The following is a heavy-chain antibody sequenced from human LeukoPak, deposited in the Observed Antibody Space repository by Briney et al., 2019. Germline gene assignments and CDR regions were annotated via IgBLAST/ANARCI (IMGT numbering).Heavy chain of an antibody. CDR1: GFDFNNYA. J-gene: IGHJ4*02. CDR3: AKGAAIDH. Sequence: PGGSLRLSCAASGFDFNNYAMSWVRQGAGKRLEWVSAMSGTGYHTYYADSDKTYYADSVKGRFTISRDNSKSTVYLHMNNLSLEDTAIHYCAKGAAIDHWGQGTLVTVSS. V-gene: IGHV3-23*01. CDR2: MSGTGYHTYYADSDKT.